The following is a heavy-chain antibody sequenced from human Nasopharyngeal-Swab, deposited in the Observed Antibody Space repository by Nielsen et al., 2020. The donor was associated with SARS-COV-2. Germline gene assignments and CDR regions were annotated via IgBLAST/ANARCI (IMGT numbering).Heavy chain of an antibody. D-gene: IGHD3-3*01. J-gene: IGHJ6*02. V-gene: IGHV1-69*13. CDR2: IIPIFGTA. CDR3: ARDLWRRAARDYYYYGMDG. CDR1: GGTFSSYA. Sequence: SVKVSCKASGGTFSSYAISWVRQAPGQGLEWMGGIIPIFGTANYAQKFQGRVTITADESTSTAYMELSSLRSEDTAVYYCARDLWRRAARDYYYYGMDGWGQGTTVTVSS.